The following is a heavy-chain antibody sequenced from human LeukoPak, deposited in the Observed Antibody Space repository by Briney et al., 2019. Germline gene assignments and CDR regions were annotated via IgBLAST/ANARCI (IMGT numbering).Heavy chain of an antibody. V-gene: IGHV4-59*01. CDR2: IYYSGST. CDR3: ARVRSEEMATIYPYYYMDV. D-gene: IGHD5-24*01. J-gene: IGHJ6*03. Sequence: PSETLSLTCTVSGDSISSYYWSWIRQPPGKGLEWIGYIYYSGSTNYNPSLKSRVTISVDTSKNQFSLKLSSVTAADTAVYYCARVRSEEMATIYPYYYMDVWGKGTTVTVSS. CDR1: GDSISSYY.